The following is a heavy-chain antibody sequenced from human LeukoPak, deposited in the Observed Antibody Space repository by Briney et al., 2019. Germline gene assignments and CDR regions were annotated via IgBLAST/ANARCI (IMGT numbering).Heavy chain of an antibody. CDR1: GVTFSRYA. Sequence: PGGSLRLSCAGSGVTFSRYAMHGVRQAPGKGLEWMAVISEDGKNKAFGDAVVGRFTISRDNSKNTVFVQMNFLRAQDTAVYYCARDRGYSGSSLFHNWGQGTLVTVSS. D-gene: IGHD1-26*01. V-gene: IGHV3-30*03. J-gene: IGHJ4*02. CDR2: ISEDGKNK. CDR3: ARDRGYSGSSLFHN.